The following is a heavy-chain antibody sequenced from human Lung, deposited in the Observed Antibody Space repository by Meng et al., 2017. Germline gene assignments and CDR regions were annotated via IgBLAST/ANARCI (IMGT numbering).Heavy chain of an antibody. CDR1: GYSFTCCG. V-gene: IGHV1-18*01. D-gene: IGHD6-6*01. J-gene: IGHJ4*02. CDR3: ARNSSSSVVDY. Sequence: QVQLVQSGAEVKKPGASVKVSCKASGYSFTCCGISWVRQAPGQGLEWLGWISAYSGYTNYAQKLQGRVTMTTDTSTSTTYMELRSLSSDDTALYYCARNSSSSVVDYWCQGTLVTVSS. CDR2: ISAYSGYT.